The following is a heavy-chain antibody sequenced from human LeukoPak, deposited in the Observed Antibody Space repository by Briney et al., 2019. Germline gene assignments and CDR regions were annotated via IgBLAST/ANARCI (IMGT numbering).Heavy chain of an antibody. V-gene: IGHV4-34*01. CDR1: GGSFSGYY. Sequence: PSETLSLTCAVYGGSFSGYYWSWIRQPPGKGLEWIGEINHSGSTNYNPSLKSRVTISVDTSKNQFSLKLSSVTAADTAVYYCARVVSSRSYNWFDPWGQGTLVTVSS. J-gene: IGHJ5*02. CDR2: INHSGST. CDR3: ARVVSSRSYNWFDP. D-gene: IGHD6-13*01.